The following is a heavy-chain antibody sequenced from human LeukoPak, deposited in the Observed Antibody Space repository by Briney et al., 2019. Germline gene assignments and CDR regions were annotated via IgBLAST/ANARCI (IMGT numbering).Heavy chain of an antibody. D-gene: IGHD6-19*01. CDR3: ARSVAVAGAFTRYGMDV. J-gene: IGHJ6*02. CDR1: GFTFSIYA. V-gene: IGHV3-23*01. Sequence: GGSLRLSCAPSGFTFSIYAMTWVRQAPGKGLEWVSAISGGGATYYADSVKGRFTISRDNSKNTLYLQMNSLGVEDTAVYYCARSVAVAGAFTRYGMDVWGQGTTVTVSS. CDR2: ISGGGAT.